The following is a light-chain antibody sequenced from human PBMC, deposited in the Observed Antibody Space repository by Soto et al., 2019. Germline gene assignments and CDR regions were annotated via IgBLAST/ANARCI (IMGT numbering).Light chain of an antibody. CDR2: DAS. V-gene: IGKV3-11*01. Sequence: EIVLTQSPATLSLSPGERATLSCRASQSVSSYLAWYQQKPGQAPRLLIYDASNRATGIPARFSGSGSGTDFTLTISSLEPEDFAVYYCQQRSNWPRTCFGQGTKLEIK. CDR3: QQRSNWPRTC. CDR1: QSVSSY. J-gene: IGKJ2*03.